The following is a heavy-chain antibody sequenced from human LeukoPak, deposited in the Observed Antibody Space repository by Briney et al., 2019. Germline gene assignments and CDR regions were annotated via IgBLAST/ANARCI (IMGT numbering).Heavy chain of an antibody. V-gene: IGHV3-23*01. Sequence: GGSLRLSCAASGFTFSSYAMSWVRQAPGKGLEWVSAISGSGGSTYYADSVKGRFTISRDNSKNTLYLEMKSLRAEDTAVYYCAKTMVVIFFDYWGQGTLVTVSS. CDR3: AKTMVVIFFDY. CDR1: GFTFSSYA. J-gene: IGHJ4*02. CDR2: ISGSGGST. D-gene: IGHD4-23*01.